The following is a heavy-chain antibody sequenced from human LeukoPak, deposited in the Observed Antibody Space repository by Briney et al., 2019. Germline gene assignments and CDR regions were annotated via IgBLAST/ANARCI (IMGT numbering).Heavy chain of an antibody. CDR1: GFTFSSYA. CDR2: ISSDSSYI. Sequence: GGSLRLSCEATGFTFSSYAMTWVRQAPGKGLEWVSSISSDSSYIYYADAVHGRFTVSRDNAKYSLYLQMNSLRAEDTAVYYCVRGSYGAYDYWGQGSLVTVSS. CDR3: VRGSYGAYDY. V-gene: IGHV3-21*01. D-gene: IGHD4-17*01. J-gene: IGHJ4*02.